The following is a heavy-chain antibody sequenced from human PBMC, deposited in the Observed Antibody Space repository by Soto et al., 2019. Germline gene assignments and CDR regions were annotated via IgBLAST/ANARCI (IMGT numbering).Heavy chain of an antibody. D-gene: IGHD6-13*01. J-gene: IGHJ2*01. CDR1: GFTFSSYG. V-gene: IGHV3-33*01. CDR3: ARGAGSSAGHNCYFDL. CDR2: IWYDGSNK. Sequence: QVQLVESGGGVVQPGRSLRLSCAASGFTFSSYGMHWVRQAPGKGLEWVAVIWYDGSNKHYADSVKGRFTISRDNSKNTLYLQMNSLRAEDTAVYYCARGAGSSAGHNCYFDLWGRGTLVTVSS.